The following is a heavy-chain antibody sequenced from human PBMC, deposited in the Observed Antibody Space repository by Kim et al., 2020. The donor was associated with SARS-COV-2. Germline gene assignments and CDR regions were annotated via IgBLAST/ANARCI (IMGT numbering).Heavy chain of an antibody. CDR3: ARDRGYGDDTFDY. Sequence: YAQNHQGRVTLTPDTSTSTAFLELRSLRSDDTAVYFCARDRGYGDDTFDYWGQGTLVTVSS. J-gene: IGHJ4*02. V-gene: IGHV1-18*01. D-gene: IGHD4-17*01.